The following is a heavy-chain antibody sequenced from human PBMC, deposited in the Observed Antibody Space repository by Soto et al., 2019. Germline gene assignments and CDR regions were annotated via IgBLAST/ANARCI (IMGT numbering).Heavy chain of an antibody. CDR1: GVSVSRGSYY. J-gene: IGHJ3*02. V-gene: IGHV4-61*01. CDR2: IYWSGGT. CDR3: ARDAVDGLYAFDI. Sequence: QVQLQESGPGLVKPSETLSLTCAVSGVSVSRGSYYWSWIRQPPGKRLEWIGFIYWSGGTNYNPSLKGRFTISLDPSKNQFSLRLNSVTAADAAAYYCARDAVDGLYAFDIWGQGSIVTVSS.